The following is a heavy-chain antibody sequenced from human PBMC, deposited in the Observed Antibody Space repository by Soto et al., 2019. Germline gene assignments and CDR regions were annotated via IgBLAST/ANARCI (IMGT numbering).Heavy chain of an antibody. J-gene: IGHJ4*02. CDR1: GYTFTSYD. V-gene: IGHV1-69*01. Sequence: QVQLVQSGAEVKKPGASVKVSCKASGYTFTSYDISWVRQAPGQGLEWMGGIIPIFGTANYAQKFQGRVTITADESTSTAYMELSSLRSEDTAVYYCARERYSSSWTGSYYFDYWGQGTLVTVSS. CDR3: ARERYSSSWTGSYYFDY. CDR2: IIPIFGTA. D-gene: IGHD6-13*01.